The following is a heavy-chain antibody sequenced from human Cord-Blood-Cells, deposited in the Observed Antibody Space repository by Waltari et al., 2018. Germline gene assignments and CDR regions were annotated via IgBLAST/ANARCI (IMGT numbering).Heavy chain of an antibody. CDR2: VDPEDGET. D-gene: IGHD5-12*01. CDR3: ATLPATEGVDY. Sequence: VQAVKAGGEVEKPGATGEISWKVFGYNFTDYYMQWVQQAPGKGLEWMGLVDPEDGETIYAEKFQGRVTITADTSTDTAYMELSSLRSEDTAVYYCATLPATEGVDYWGQGTLVTVSS. V-gene: IGHV1-69-2*01. CDR1: GYNFTDYY. J-gene: IGHJ4*02.